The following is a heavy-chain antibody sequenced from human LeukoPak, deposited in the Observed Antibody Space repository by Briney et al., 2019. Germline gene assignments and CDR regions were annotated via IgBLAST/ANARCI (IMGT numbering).Heavy chain of an antibody. CDR2: MSGSGGST. J-gene: IGHJ4*02. CDR1: GFTFSSYA. V-gene: IGHV3-23*01. Sequence: GGSLRLSCAASGFTFSSYAMSWVRQAPGKGLDWVPAMSGSGGSTYYADSVKGRFTISRDNSKNTLYLQMNSLRAEDTAVYYCAKSPTRITMVRGVDYWGQGTLVTVSS. D-gene: IGHD3-10*01. CDR3: AKSPTRITMVRGVDY.